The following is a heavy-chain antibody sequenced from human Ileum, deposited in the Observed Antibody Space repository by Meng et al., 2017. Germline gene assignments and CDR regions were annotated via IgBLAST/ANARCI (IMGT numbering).Heavy chain of an antibody. CDR1: GFSFSNYA. Sequence: EVRLFESGGGLVQPGGSLRLSCAASGFSFSNYAMDWVRQAPGKGLEWISTIGSTTYYADSVKGRFTVSRDTSKNTLYLQMNSLRAEDAAVYYCARGCNNINCYFRNWGQGTLVTVSS. CDR3: ARGCNNINCYFRN. V-gene: IGHV3-23*01. D-gene: IGHD2-21*01. J-gene: IGHJ4*02. CDR2: IGSTT.